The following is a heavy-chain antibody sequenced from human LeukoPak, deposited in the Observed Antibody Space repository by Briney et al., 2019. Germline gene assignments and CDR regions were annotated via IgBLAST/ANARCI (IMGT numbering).Heavy chain of an antibody. CDR2: ISSSSSYI. Sequence: GGSLRLSCAASGFTFSSYSMNWVRQAPGKGLEWVSSISSSSSYIYYADSVKGRFTISRDNGKNSLYLQMNSLRAEDTAVYYCARDSGWWRFDFWGQGTLVTVSS. D-gene: IGHD6-13*01. CDR3: ARDSGWWRFDF. J-gene: IGHJ4*02. CDR1: GFTFSSYS. V-gene: IGHV3-21*04.